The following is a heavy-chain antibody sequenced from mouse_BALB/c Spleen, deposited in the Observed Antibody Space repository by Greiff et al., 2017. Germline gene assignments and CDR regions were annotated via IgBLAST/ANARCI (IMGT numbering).Heavy chain of an antibody. CDR3: ARHIYYGNYGGFMDY. CDR1: GFTFSSYT. J-gene: IGHJ4*01. V-gene: IGHV5-12-2*01. Sequence: EVQGVESGGGLVQPGGSLKLSCAASGFTFSSYTMSWVRQTPEKRLEWVAYISNGGGSTYYPDTVKGRFTISRDNAKNTLYLQMSSLKSEDTAMYYCARHIYYGNYGGFMDYWGQGTSVTVSS. D-gene: IGHD2-1*01. CDR2: ISNGGGST.